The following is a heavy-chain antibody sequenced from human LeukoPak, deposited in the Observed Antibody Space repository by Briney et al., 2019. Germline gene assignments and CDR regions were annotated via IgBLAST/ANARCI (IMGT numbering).Heavy chain of an antibody. CDR3: ARDLNWGDSSL. CDR1: GFTVSSNY. D-gene: IGHD7-27*01. Sequence: PGGSLRLSCAASGFTVSSNYMHWVRQAPGKGLEWVAVISYDGSNRYYADSVKGRFTISRDNSKNTLYLQMNSLRAEDTAVYYCARDLNWGDSSLWGQGTLVTVSS. CDR2: ISYDGSNR. J-gene: IGHJ4*02. V-gene: IGHV3-30-3*01.